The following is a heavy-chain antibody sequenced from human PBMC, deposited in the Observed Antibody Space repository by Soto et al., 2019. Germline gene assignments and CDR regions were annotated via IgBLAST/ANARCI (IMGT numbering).Heavy chain of an antibody. J-gene: IGHJ6*02. Sequence: GASVKVSCKASGFTFTSSAVQWVRQARGQRLEWIGWIVVGSGNTNYAQKFQERVTITRDMSTSTAYMELSSLRSEDTAVYYCAAAIAARFGMDVWGQGTTVTVSS. CDR1: GFTFTSSA. CDR2: IVVGSGNT. CDR3: AAAIAARFGMDV. D-gene: IGHD6-6*01. V-gene: IGHV1-58*01.